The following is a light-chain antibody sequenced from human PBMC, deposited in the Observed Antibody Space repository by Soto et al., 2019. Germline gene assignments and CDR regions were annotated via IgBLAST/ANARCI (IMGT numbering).Light chain of an antibody. J-gene: IGLJ1*01. V-gene: IGLV2-11*01. CDR3: CSYAGSYTYV. CDR2: DVT. CDR1: SSDVGGYKY. Sequence: QSVLTQPRSVSGSPGQSVTISCTGTSSDVGGYKYVSWYQQFPDKAPKLVIYDVTKRPSGVPDRFSGSKSGNTASLTISGLQTEDEADYYCCSYAGSYTYVFGTGTKLTVL.